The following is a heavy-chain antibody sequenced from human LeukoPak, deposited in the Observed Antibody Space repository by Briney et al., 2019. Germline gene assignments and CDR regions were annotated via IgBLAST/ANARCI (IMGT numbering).Heavy chain of an antibody. CDR1: GYTFTGYY. J-gene: IGHJ4*02. CDR2: INPNSGGT. D-gene: IGHD3-22*01. CDR3: ARGTYYYDSSGYCFFDY. Sequence: ASVKVSCKASGYTFTGYYMHWVRQAPGQGLEWMGRINPNSGGTNYAQKFQGRVTMTRDTSISTAYIELSRLRSDDTAVYYCARGTYYYDSSGYCFFDYWGQGTLVTVSS. V-gene: IGHV1-2*06.